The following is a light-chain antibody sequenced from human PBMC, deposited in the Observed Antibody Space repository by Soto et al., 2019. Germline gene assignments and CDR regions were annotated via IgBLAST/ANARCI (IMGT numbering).Light chain of an antibody. J-gene: IGKJ5*01. CDR2: AAS. CDR1: QSISSY. CDR3: QQSYSTPSIT. Sequence: DIQMTQSPSSLSASVGDRVTITCRASQSISSYLSWYQQKPGKAPTLLIYAASSLQSGVPSRFSGSGSGTDFTITISSLQPEDFATYYYQQSYSTPSITFGQGTRLEIK. V-gene: IGKV1-39*01.